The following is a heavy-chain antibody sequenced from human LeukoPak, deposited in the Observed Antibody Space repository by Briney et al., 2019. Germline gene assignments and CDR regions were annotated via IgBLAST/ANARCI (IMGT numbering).Heavy chain of an antibody. V-gene: IGHV4-59*01. Sequence: SETLSLTCTVSGGSISSYYWSWIRQPPGKGLEWIGYIYYSGSTNYNPSLKSRVTISVDTSKNQFSLKLSSVTAADTAVYYCATSGLALLTWFDPWGQGTLVTASS. J-gene: IGHJ5*02. CDR1: GGSISSYY. D-gene: IGHD1-7*01. CDR3: ATSGLALLTWFDP. CDR2: IYYSGST.